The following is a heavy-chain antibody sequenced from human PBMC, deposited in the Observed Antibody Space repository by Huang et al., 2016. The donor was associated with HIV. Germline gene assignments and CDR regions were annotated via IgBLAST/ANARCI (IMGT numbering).Heavy chain of an antibody. CDR3: ARGPDYYDSSGREAFDI. CDR2: INHRGSP. CDR1: GGSFSGYY. J-gene: IGHJ3*02. Sequence: QVQLQQWSAGLLKPSETLSLTCAVYGGSFSGYYWRWIRRPPGKGLEWIGEINHRGSPNYNPALKRRVTIAVDTSKTKFSLKLNSVTAADTAVYYCARGPDYYDSSGREAFDIWGQGTMVTVSS. D-gene: IGHD3-22*01. V-gene: IGHV4-34*01.